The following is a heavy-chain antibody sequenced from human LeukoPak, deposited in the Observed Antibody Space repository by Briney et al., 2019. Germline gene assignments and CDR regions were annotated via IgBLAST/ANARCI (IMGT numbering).Heavy chain of an antibody. CDR3: AKEGSXWSTFDY. CDR2: ISSSGSTI. J-gene: IGHJ4*02. Sequence: GSLXXSXAASGFTFSNYEMNWVRQAPGKGLEWVSYISSSGSTIYYADSVKGRFTISRDNAKNSLYVQMNSLRAEDMALYYCAKEGSXWSTFDYWGQGTLVTVSS. CDR1: GFTFSNYE. D-gene: IGHD6-13*01. V-gene: IGHV3-48*03.